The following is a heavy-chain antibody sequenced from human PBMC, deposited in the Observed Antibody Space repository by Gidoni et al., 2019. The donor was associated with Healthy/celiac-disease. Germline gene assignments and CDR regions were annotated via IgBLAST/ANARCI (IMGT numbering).Heavy chain of an antibody. D-gene: IGHD3-22*01. CDR2: IYSGGST. Sequence: EVQLVETGGGLIQPGGSLRLSCAASGFTVRSNYMSWVRQAPGKGPEWVSVIYSGGSTYYADSVKGRFTISRDNSKNTLYLQMNSLRAEDTAVYYCARHPRNYYDSSGYYYHFDYWGQGTLVTVSS. V-gene: IGHV3-53*02. CDR1: GFTVRSNY. J-gene: IGHJ4*02. CDR3: ARHPRNYYDSSGYYYHFDY.